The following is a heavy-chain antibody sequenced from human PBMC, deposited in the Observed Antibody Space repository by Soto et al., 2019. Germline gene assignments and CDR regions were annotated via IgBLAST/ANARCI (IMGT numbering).Heavy chain of an antibody. J-gene: IGHJ4*02. CDR3: TTDLPSCITIFGVVIDY. D-gene: IGHD3-3*01. V-gene: IGHV3-15*07. Sequence: PGVSLRLSCAASGLTFSNAWMNWVRQAPGKGLEWVGRIKSKTDGRTTDYAAPVKGRFTISRDDSKNTLYLQMNSLKTEDTAVYYCTTDLPSCITIFGVVIDYWGQGTLVTVSP. CDR1: GLTFSNAW. CDR2: IKSKTDGRTT.